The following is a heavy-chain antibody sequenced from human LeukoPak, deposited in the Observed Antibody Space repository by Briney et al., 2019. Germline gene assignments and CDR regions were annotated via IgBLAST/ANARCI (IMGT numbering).Heavy chain of an antibody. D-gene: IGHD2-15*01. J-gene: IGHJ6*02. CDR1: GFTFDDYA. Sequence: PGRSLRLSCAASGFTFDDYAMHWVRQAPGKGLEWVSGISWNSGSIGYADSVKGRFTISRDNAKNSLYLQMNSLRAEDTALYYCAKASHGRQYYYYGMDVWGQGTTVTVSS. V-gene: IGHV3-9*01. CDR3: AKASHGRQYYYYGMDV. CDR2: ISWNSGSI.